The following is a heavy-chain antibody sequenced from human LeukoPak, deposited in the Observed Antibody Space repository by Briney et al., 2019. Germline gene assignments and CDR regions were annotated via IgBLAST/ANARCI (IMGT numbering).Heavy chain of an antibody. Sequence: SGGSLRLSCAASGFTFSSYGMHWVRQAPGKGLEWVSDIKEDGSEKYYVDSVKGRFTISRDNAKNSLYLQMNSLRVEDTALYYCVCHVVLSVGYHYGLGVWGQGTTVTVSS. V-gene: IGHV3-7*01. CDR3: VCHVVLSVGYHYGLGV. CDR2: IKEDGSEK. J-gene: IGHJ6*01. D-gene: IGHD2-21*01. CDR1: GFTFSSYG.